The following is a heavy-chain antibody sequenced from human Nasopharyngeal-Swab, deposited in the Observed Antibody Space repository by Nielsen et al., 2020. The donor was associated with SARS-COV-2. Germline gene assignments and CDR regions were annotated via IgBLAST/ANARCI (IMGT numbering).Heavy chain of an antibody. Sequence: GESLKISCAASGFTFSTYSMSWIRQAPGKGLEWVSYISSSGSTIYYADSVKGRFTISRDNAKNSLYLQMNSLRAEDTAVYYCATLYGSGIYAGYYYYYGMDVWGQGTTVTVSS. D-gene: IGHD3-10*01. V-gene: IGHV3-48*04. CDR1: GFTFSTYS. J-gene: IGHJ6*02. CDR3: ATLYGSGIYAGYYYYYGMDV. CDR2: ISSSGSTI.